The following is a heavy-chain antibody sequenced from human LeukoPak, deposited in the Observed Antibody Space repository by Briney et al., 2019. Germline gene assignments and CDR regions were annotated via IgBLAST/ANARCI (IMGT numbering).Heavy chain of an antibody. Sequence: SETLSLTCAVSGDSMNSSNWWSWVRQSPGKGLEWIGEIYQGGRTNYKSSLKSRVSISVDKSRNQLSLKLTSVTAADTAVYYCARGDASGYPDYWGQGTLVTVSS. CDR2: IYQGGRT. CDR1: GDSMNSSNW. J-gene: IGHJ4*02. D-gene: IGHD3-22*01. CDR3: ARGDASGYPDY. V-gene: IGHV4-4*02.